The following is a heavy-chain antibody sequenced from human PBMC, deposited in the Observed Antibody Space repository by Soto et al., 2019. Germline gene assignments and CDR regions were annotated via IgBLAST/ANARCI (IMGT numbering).Heavy chain of an antibody. V-gene: IGHV4-39*01. CDR3: VCSLGPTTGIDY. Sequence: SETLCLTCTVSGGSITSSSYYWGWVRQPPGKGFEWIGNMRYNGETRSDPSLQSRVTISLDTPRSQFSLSLTSVTAADTAIYFCVCSLGPTTGIDYWGQGILVTVSS. CDR1: GGSITSSSYY. CDR2: MRYNGET. J-gene: IGHJ4*02. D-gene: IGHD1-26*01.